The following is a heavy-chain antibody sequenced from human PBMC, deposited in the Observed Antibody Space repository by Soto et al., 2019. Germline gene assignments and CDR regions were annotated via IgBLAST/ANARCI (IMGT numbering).Heavy chain of an antibody. V-gene: IGHV3-74*01. CDR2: MNEDGGTT. CDR1: GFTFSSYW. J-gene: IGHJ6*02. Sequence: GGSLRLSCTASGFTFSSYWMHWVRQAPGKGLVWVSRMNEDGGTTDYADSVKGRFTISRDNAKNTLYLQMNSLRVEDTAVYYCASDLSGRADVWGQGTTVTVPS. CDR3: ASDLSGRADV. D-gene: IGHD3-10*01.